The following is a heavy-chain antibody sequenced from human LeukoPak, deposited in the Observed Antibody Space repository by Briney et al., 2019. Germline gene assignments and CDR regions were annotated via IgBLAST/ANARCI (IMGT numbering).Heavy chain of an antibody. CDR3: ARVALPYYYDSSAHPEGSFDY. D-gene: IGHD3-22*01. J-gene: IGHJ4*02. V-gene: IGHV1-18*01. Sequence: ASVKVSCKASGYTFTSYGISWVRQAPGQGLEWMGWISAYNGSTNYAQKLQGRVTMSTDTSTSTAYMELKSLRSDDTAVYYCARVALPYYYDSSAHPEGSFDYWGQGTLVTVYS. CDR2: ISAYNGST. CDR1: GYTFTSYG.